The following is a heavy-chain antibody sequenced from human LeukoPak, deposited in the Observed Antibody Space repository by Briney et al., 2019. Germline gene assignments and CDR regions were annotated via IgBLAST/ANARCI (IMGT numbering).Heavy chain of an antibody. CDR1: GYTFTSYY. Sequence: GASVKVSCKASGYTFTSYYMHWLRQAPGQGLEWMGIINPSGRSTSYAQKFQGKVTITRDTSTSTVYMELSSLRSEDTAVYYCARAVATPLYFDYWGQGTLVTVSS. CDR3: ARAVATPLYFDY. J-gene: IGHJ4*02. V-gene: IGHV1-46*03. CDR2: INPSGRST. D-gene: IGHD5-12*01.